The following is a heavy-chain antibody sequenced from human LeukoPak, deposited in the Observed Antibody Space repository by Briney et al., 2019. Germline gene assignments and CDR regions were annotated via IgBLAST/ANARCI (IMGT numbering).Heavy chain of an antibody. Sequence: SETLSLTCAVSDGSICTYYWTWIRQSPGKGLEWFGFTHYTGTTSYHTSLKRRITISVDTSKALFSLSLCSLTASDTAIYFCARARRRNGAAAGTGYIVSCGERNLLTVSS. CDR2: THYTGTT. CDR1: DGSICTYY. D-gene: IGHD6-13*01. J-gene: IGHJ4*02. V-gene: IGHV4-59*01. CDR3: ARARRRNGAAAGTGYIVS.